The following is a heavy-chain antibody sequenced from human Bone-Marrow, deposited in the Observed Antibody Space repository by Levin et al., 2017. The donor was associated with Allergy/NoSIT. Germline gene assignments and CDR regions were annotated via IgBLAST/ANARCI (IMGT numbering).Heavy chain of an antibody. CDR2: IRSKAYGGTT. CDR1: GFTFGDYA. D-gene: IGHD3-10*01. V-gene: IGHV3-49*03. Sequence: GESLKISCTASGFTFGDYAMSWFRQAPGKGLEWVGFIRSKAYGGTTEYAASVKGRFTISRDDSKSIAYLQMNSLKTEDTAVYYCTRRGIYGSVDYWGQGTLVTVSS. CDR3: TRRGIYGSVDY. J-gene: IGHJ4*02.